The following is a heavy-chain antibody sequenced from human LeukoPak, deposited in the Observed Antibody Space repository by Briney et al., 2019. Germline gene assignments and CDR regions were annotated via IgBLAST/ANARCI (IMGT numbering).Heavy chain of an antibody. CDR2: INHSGST. J-gene: IGHJ6*02. V-gene: IGHV4-34*01. CDR3: ARDRGRWLRTYYYYCGMDV. Sequence: SETRSLPCAVYGGSFSGYYWSWIRQPPGKGLEWIGEINHSGSTNYNPSLKSRVTISVDTSKNQFSLKLSSVTAADTAVYYCARDRGRWLRTYYYYCGMDVLLRATTASVSS. D-gene: IGHD5-24*01. CDR1: GGSFSGYY.